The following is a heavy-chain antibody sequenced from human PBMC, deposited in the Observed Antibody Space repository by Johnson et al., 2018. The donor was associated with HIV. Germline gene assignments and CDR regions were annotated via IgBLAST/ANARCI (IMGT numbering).Heavy chain of an antibody. CDR1: QFIFSNYY. CDR2: VNPNGDST. CDR3: TTGHYYDSSGDAFDI. J-gene: IGHJ3*02. D-gene: IGHD3-22*01. V-gene: IGHV3-25*04. Sequence: QLVESGGGVVQRGGSLRVSCAASQFIFSNYYMNCVRQAPGNGLELVGQVNPNGDSTYLIDSGKDRFNTSRDNAKNTLHLHMNSLKTEDTAVYYCTTGHYYDSSGDAFDIWGQGTMVTVSS.